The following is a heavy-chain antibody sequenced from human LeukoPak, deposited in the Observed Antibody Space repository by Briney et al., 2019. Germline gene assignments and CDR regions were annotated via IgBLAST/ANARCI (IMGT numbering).Heavy chain of an antibody. CDR2: ISGSGGST. CDR3: AKDHRIYCSSTSCPPFDY. D-gene: IGHD2-2*01. J-gene: IGHJ4*02. V-gene: IGHV3-23*01. Sequence: GGSLRLSCAASGFTFSSYAMSWVRQAPGKGLEWVSAISGSGGSTYYADSVKGRFTISRDNSKNSLYLQMNSLRAEDTAVYYCAKDHRIYCSSTSCPPFDYWGQGTLVTVSS. CDR1: GFTFSSYA.